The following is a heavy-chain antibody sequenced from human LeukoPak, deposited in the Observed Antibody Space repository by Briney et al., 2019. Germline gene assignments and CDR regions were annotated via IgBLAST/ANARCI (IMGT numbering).Heavy chain of an antibody. D-gene: IGHD2-15*01. CDR1: GSTFTTYG. V-gene: IGHV1-18*01. J-gene: IGHJ3*02. CDR3: ASTQRIADAFDI. CDR2: VSAYNGHT. Sequence: ASVKVSGKASGSTFTTYGIDWGRQAPGQGLEGMGWVSAYNGHTNYAQKFQGRVTMTTDTSTSTTYMKLMSLRSDDTAVYYCASTQRIADAFDIWGQGTTVTVSS.